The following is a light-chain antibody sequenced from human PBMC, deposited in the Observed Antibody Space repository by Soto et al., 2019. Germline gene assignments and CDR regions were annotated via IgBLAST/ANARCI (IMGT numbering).Light chain of an antibody. J-gene: IGLJ2*01. V-gene: IGLV1-40*01. CDR2: GNT. Sequence: QAVLTQPPSVSGAPGQRVTISCTGSSSNIGAGYDVHWYQQLPGTAPKLLIHGNTNRPSGVPDRFSGSKSGTSASLAITGIQAEDEADYYCQSYDSSLSGRVVFGGGTKLTVL. CDR1: SSNIGAGYD. CDR3: QSYDSSLSGRVV.